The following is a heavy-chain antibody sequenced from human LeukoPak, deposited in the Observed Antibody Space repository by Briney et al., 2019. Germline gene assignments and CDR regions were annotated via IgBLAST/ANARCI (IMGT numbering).Heavy chain of an antibody. Sequence: SETLSLTCGVSGGSVINTNWWTWVRQPPGKGLEWIGEVHLDGRTNYNPPLESRLTMSVDVSENQVSLKLTSVTAADTAVYYCAREGGFYRPLDYSGQGTLVTVSS. CDR3: AREGGFYRPLDY. CDR1: GGSVINTNW. J-gene: IGHJ4*02. V-gene: IGHV4-4*02. CDR2: VHLDGRT. D-gene: IGHD3-3*01.